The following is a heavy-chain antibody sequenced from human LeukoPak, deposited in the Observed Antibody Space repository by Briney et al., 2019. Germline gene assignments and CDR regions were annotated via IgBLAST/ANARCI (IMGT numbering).Heavy chain of an antibody. J-gene: IGHJ6*02. CDR3: ARVISSSWYSNLPTYYYGMDV. D-gene: IGHD6-13*01. CDR2: IYYSGST. V-gene: IGHV4-59*08. CDR1: GGSISSYY. Sequence: RASETLSLTCTVSGGSISSYYWSWIRQPPGKGLEWIGYIYYSGSTNYNPSLKSRVTISVDTSKNQFSLKLSSVTAADTAVYYCARVISSSWYSNLPTYYYGMDVWGQGTTVTVSS.